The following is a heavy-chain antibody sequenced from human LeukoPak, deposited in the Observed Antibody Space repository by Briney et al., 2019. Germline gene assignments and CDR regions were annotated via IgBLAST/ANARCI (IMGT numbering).Heavy chain of an antibody. D-gene: IGHD5-12*01. CDR2: IYYSGST. CDR1: GGSVSSGSYY. V-gene: IGHV4-30-4*08. J-gene: IGHJ4*02. Sequence: PSETLSLTCTVSGGSVSSGSYYWSWIRQSPGKGLEWIGYIYYSGSTYYNPSLKSRVTISVDTSKNQFSLKLSSVTAADTAMYYCARTGYSGYDLVYWGQGTLVTVSS. CDR3: ARTGYSGYDLVY.